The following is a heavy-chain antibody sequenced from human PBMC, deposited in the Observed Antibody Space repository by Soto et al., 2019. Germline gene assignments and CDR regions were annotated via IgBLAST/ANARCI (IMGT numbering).Heavy chain of an antibody. Sequence: GASVKVSCKFSGYTLTELSMHCVRQAPGKGLEWMGGFDPEDGETIYAQKFQGRVTMTEDTSTDTAYMELSSLRSEDTAVYYCATTQRPVVPAAMRNFDYWGQGTLVTVSS. J-gene: IGHJ4*02. D-gene: IGHD2-2*01. CDR2: FDPEDGET. CDR1: GYTLTELS. CDR3: ATTQRPVVPAAMRNFDY. V-gene: IGHV1-24*01.